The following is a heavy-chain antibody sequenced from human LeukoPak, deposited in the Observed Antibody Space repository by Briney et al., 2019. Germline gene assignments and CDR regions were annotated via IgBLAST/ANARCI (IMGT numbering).Heavy chain of an antibody. J-gene: IGHJ4*02. CDR2: IRYDGSNK. D-gene: IGHD3-10*01. CDR3: GKDRDTYNYGSGSYGPGFDY. V-gene: IGHV3-30*02. CDR1: GFTFSSYG. Sequence: GGSLRLSCAASGFTFSSYGMHWVRQAPGKGLEWVAFIRYDGSNKYYADSVKGRFTISRDNSKNTLYLQMNSLRAGDTAVYYCGKDRDTYNYGSGSYGPGFDYWGQGTLVTVSS.